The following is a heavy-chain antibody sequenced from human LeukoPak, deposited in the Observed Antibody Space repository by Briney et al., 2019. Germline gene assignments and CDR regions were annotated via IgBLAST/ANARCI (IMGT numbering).Heavy chain of an antibody. D-gene: IGHD5-24*01. CDR2: ISSNGGST. J-gene: IGHJ4*02. Sequence: PGGSLRLSCATSGFTFDNYAMHWVRQAPGKGLEYVSAISSNGGSTYYANSVKGRFTISRDNSKNTLYLQMGSLRAEDMAVYYCARDSSRDGYNYYFDYWGQGTLVTVSS. V-gene: IGHV3-64*01. CDR3: ARDSSRDGYNYYFDY. CDR1: GFTFDNYA.